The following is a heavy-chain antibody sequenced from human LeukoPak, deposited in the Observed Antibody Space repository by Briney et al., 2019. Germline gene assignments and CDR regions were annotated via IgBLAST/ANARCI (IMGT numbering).Heavy chain of an antibody. J-gene: IGHJ5*02. V-gene: IGHV1-2*06. Sequence: ASVKVSCKASGYTFTGYYMHWVRQAPGQGLEWMGRINPNSGGTNYAQKFQGRVTMTRDTSISTAYMELSRLRSDDTAVCYCARDRTRIAVAGNWFDPWGQGTLVTVSS. CDR3: ARDRTRIAVAGNWFDP. D-gene: IGHD6-19*01. CDR2: INPNSGGT. CDR1: GYTFTGYY.